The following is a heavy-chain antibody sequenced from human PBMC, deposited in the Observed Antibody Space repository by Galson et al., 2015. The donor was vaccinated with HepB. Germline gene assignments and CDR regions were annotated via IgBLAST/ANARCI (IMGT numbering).Heavy chain of an antibody. CDR2: MSSSGGST. CDR1: GFTFSSYA. Sequence: SLRLSCAASGFTFSSYAMSWVRQAPGKGLEWVSVMSSSGGSTFYAESVKGRFTISRDNSKNTLFLQMNSLRAEDTAVYYCAKDGGESYSGSFQVDCWGQGTLVTVSS. D-gene: IGHD1-26*01. CDR3: AKDGGESYSGSFQVDC. J-gene: IGHJ4*02. V-gene: IGHV3-23*01.